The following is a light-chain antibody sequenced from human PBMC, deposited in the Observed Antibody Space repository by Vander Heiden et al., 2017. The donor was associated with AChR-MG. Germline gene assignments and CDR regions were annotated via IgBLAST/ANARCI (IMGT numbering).Light chain of an antibody. V-gene: IGKV2D-29*02. Sequence: DIVMTQTPLSLSVTPGQPASISCKSSQSLLHSDGKTYLYWYLQKPGQSPQLLIYEVSNRCSGVPDRFSGSGSGTDFTLKISRVEAEDVGVYYCRQRIQLSLTFGGGTKVEIK. CDR3: RQRIQLSLT. CDR1: QSLLHSDGKTY. CDR2: EVS. J-gene: IGKJ4*01.